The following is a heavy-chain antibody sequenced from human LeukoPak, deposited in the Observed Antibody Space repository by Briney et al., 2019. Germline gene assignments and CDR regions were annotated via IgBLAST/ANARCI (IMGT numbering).Heavy chain of an antibody. CDR3: ARVTSYGSDYYYYYGMDV. CDR1: GYTFTSYA. D-gene: IGHD5-18*01. J-gene: IGHJ6*02. CDR2: INTNTGNP. V-gene: IGHV7-4-1*02. Sequence: GASVKVSCTASGYTFTSYAMNWVRRAPGQGLEWMGWINTNTGNPTHAQGFTGRFVFSLDTSVSTAYLQISSLKAEDTAVYYCARVTSYGSDYYYYYGMDVWGQGTTVTVSS.